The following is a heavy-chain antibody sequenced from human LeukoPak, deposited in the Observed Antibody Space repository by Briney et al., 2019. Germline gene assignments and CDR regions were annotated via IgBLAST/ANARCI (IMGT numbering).Heavy chain of an antibody. CDR3: ARDGAGYTSGWYPFDY. D-gene: IGHD6-19*01. V-gene: IGHV4-4*07. J-gene: IGHJ4*02. CDR1: GGSISSYY. CDR2: IYTSGST. Sequence: SETLSLTCTVSGGSISSYYYNWIRQPAGKGLERIGRIYTSGSTNYNPSLKSRVSMSVDASKNQFSLKLSSVTAADTAVYYCARDGAGYTSGWYPFDYWGQGTLLTVSS.